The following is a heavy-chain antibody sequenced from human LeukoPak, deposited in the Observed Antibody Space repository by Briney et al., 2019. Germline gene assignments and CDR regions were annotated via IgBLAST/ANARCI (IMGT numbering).Heavy chain of an antibody. CDR2: INLNSGGT. CDR1: GYTFTGYY. J-gene: IGHJ3*02. V-gene: IGHV1-2*04. CDR3: ARALTRDAFDI. D-gene: IGHD4-23*01. Sequence: TSVKVSCKASGYTFTGYYMHWVRQAPGQGLEWMGWINLNSGGTNYAQKFQGWVTMTRDTSISTAYMELSRLRSDDTAVYYCARALTRDAFDIWGQGTMVTVSS.